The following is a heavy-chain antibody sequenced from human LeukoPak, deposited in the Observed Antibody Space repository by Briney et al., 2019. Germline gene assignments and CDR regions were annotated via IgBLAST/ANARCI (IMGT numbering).Heavy chain of an antibody. J-gene: IGHJ5*01. V-gene: IGHV4-59*01. D-gene: IGHD2-15*01. Sequence: SETLSLTCAVYGGSFSGYYWSWIRQPPGKGLEWIAYTHGSGNTKYNPSLKSRVTISVDTSTNQFSLKLNSVTAADTAVYYCARLSRYCSGGSCYGENWLDSWGQGTLVTVSS. CDR2: THGSGNT. CDR3: ARLSRYCSGGSCYGENWLDS. CDR1: GGSFSGYY.